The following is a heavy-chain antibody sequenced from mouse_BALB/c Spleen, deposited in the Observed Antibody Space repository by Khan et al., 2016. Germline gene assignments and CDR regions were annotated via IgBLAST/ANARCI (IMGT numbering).Heavy chain of an antibody. V-gene: IGHV3-8*02. J-gene: IGHJ4*01. CDR2: ISYSGGT. CDR3: ANFDGVGYVRGMDY. D-gene: IGHD2-2*01. Sequence: EVQLQESGPSLVKPSQTLSLTCSVTGDSITSGYWNWIRKFPGNKLEYMGYISYSGGTYNNPSLKSRISIIRDTSKNQYYLQLNSVTTADTGTYFCANFDGVGYVRGMDYWGQGLSVTVSS. CDR1: GDSITSGY.